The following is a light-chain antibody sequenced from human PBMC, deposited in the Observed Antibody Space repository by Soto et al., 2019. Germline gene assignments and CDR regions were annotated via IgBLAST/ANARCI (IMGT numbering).Light chain of an antibody. CDR3: QTWGTGSVV. CDR2: HSDGSH. J-gene: IGLJ2*01. V-gene: IGLV4-69*01. CDR1: SGHSSYA. Sequence: QPVLTQSPSASASLGASVKLTCTLSSGHSSYAIAWHQQQPEKGPRYLMKHSDGSHSKGDGIPDRFSGSSSGAERYLTISSLQSEDEADYYCQTWGTGSVVFGGGTKVTVL.